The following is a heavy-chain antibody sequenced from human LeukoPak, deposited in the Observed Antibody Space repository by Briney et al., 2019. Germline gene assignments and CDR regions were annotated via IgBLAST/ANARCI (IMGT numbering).Heavy chain of an antibody. CDR1: GGSISSSSYY. CDR3: ASGHYDILTGYSDAFDI. Sequence: SETLSLTCTVSGGSISSSSYYWGWIRQPPGKGLEWIGSIYYSGSTYYNPSLKSRVTISVDTSKNQFSLKLSSVTAADTAVYYCASGHYDILTGYSDAFDIWGQGTMVTVSS. CDR2: IYYSGST. D-gene: IGHD3-9*01. J-gene: IGHJ3*02. V-gene: IGHV4-39*07.